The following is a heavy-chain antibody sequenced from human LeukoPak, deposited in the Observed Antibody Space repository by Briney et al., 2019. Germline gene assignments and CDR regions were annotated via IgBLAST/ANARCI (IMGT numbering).Heavy chain of an antibody. Sequence: PSETLSLTCTVSGGSISTGSYYWGWIRQPPGKGLEWIGSIYYSGNTYFNPSLKSRGTISVDTSKNQFSLKLSSVTAADTAVYYCARWAYRYGTIDDYWGQRTLVTVSS. D-gene: IGHD5-18*01. V-gene: IGHV4-39*01. CDR3: ARWAYRYGTIDDY. J-gene: IGHJ4*02. CDR1: GGSISTGSYY. CDR2: IYYSGNT.